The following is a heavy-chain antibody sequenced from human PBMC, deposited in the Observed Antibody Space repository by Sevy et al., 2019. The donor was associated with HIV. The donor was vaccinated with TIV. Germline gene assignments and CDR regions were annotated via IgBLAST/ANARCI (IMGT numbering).Heavy chain of an antibody. D-gene: IGHD1-26*01. J-gene: IGHJ4*02. Sequence: GESLKISCAASGFTFSSYWMSWVRQAPGKGLEWVANIKQDGSEKYYVDSVKGRFTISRDNAKNSLYLQMNSLRAEDTAVYYCARDRFRIVGATGVFDYWGQGTLVTISS. CDR1: GFTFSSYW. CDR3: ARDRFRIVGATGVFDY. CDR2: IKQDGSEK. V-gene: IGHV3-7*03.